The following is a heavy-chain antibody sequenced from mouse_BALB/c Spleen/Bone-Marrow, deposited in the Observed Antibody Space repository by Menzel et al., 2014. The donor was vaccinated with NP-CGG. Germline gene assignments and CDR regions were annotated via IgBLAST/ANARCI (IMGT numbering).Heavy chain of an antibody. CDR3: ARPPYYYGSSYDAMDY. Sequence: QVQLQQSGAELAKPGASVKMSCKASGYTFTSYWMHWVKPRPGQGLEWIGYINPSTGYTEYNQKFKDKATLTADKSSSTAYMQLSSLTSEDSAVYYCARPPYYYGSSYDAMDYWGQGTSVTVSS. D-gene: IGHD1-1*01. V-gene: IGHV1-7*01. CDR2: INPSTGYT. J-gene: IGHJ4*01. CDR1: GYTFTSYW.